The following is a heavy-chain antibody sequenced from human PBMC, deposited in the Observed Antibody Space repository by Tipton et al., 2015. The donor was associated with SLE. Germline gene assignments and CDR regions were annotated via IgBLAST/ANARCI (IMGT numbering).Heavy chain of an antibody. CDR3: AAGAGLSQRLTGIAVAAAFDI. Sequence: QLVQSGSELKKPGASVKVSCKASGYTFTSYAMNWVRQAPGQGLEWMGWINTNTGNPTYAQGFTGRFVFSLDTSVSTAYLQISSLKAEDTAVYYCAAGAGLSQRLTGIAVAAAFDIWGQGTMVTVSS. D-gene: IGHD6-19*01. V-gene: IGHV7-4-1*02. CDR2: INTNTGNP. CDR1: GYTFTSYA. J-gene: IGHJ3*02.